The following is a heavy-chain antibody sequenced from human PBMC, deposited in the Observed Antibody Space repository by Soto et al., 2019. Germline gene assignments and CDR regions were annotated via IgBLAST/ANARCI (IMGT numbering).Heavy chain of an antibody. J-gene: IGHJ5*02. V-gene: IGHV4-59*01. Sequence: SETLSLTCTVSCGSISNYYWSWIRQPPGKGLEWIGYIYYGGSTNYNPSLKSRVSMSVDTSKNQSSLKLSSVTAADTAVYYCARAAHSSNSKNWFDPWGQGTLVTVSS. CDR3: ARAAHSSNSKNWFDP. CDR2: IYYGGST. CDR1: CGSISNYY. D-gene: IGHD6-13*01.